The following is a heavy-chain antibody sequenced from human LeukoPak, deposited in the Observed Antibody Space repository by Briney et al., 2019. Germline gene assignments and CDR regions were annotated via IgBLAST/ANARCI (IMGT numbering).Heavy chain of an antibody. J-gene: IGHJ4*02. CDR2: MNPNSDNT. D-gene: IGHD3-9*01. CDR3: ARARYFDWWGVDY. Sequence: GGSVKVSCKASGYTFTSYDINWVRQATGQGLEWMGWMNPNSDNTGYAQKFQGRVTMTRNTSISTAYMELSSLRSEDTAVYYCARARYFDWWGVDYWGQGTLVTVSS. V-gene: IGHV1-8*01. CDR1: GYTFTSYD.